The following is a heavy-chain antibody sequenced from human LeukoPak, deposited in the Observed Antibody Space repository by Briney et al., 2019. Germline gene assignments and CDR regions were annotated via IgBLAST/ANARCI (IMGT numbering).Heavy chain of an antibody. D-gene: IGHD3-10*01. V-gene: IGHV3-30*18. CDR3: AKGSMVRGVIYYMDV. Sequence: GGSLRLSCAASGFTFSTYGMYWVRQAPGKGLEWVAVISYDGSNKYYADSVQGRFTISRDNSKNTLYLQMNSLRAEDTAVYYCAKGSMVRGVIYYMDVWGKGTTVTISS. CDR1: GFTFSTYG. CDR2: ISYDGSNK. J-gene: IGHJ6*03.